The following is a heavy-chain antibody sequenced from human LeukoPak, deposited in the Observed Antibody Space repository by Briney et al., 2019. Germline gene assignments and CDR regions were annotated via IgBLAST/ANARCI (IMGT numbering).Heavy chain of an antibody. Sequence: GGSLRLSCAASGFTFSSYGMHWVRQAPGKGLEWVAVISYDGSNKYYADSVKGRFTISRDNSKNTLYLQMNSLRAEDTAVYYCARDAWQQLVPRGAFDIWGQGTMVTVSS. CDR2: ISYDGSNK. V-gene: IGHV3-30*03. CDR1: GFTFSSYG. J-gene: IGHJ3*02. D-gene: IGHD6-13*01. CDR3: ARDAWQQLVPRGAFDI.